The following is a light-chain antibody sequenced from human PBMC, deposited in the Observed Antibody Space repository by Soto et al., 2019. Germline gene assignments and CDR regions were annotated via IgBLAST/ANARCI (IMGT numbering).Light chain of an antibody. J-gene: IGKJ5*01. V-gene: IGKV3-15*01. CDR3: QQYNNWPSLIT. CDR2: SAS. Sequence: EIVMTQPPATLSLSPGERATLSCRASQTVSSNLAWYQQKPGQAPRLLIYSASTRATGIPARFSGSGSGTDFTLTISRLEPEDFAVYYCQQYNNWPSLITFGQGTRLEI. CDR1: QTVSSN.